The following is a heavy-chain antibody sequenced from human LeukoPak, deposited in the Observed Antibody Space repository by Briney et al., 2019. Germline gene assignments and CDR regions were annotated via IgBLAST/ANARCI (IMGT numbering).Heavy chain of an antibody. J-gene: IGHJ1*01. D-gene: IGHD2-15*01. CDR3: AKDSSGTYEYFQH. Sequence: PGGSLRLSCAASGFTFDDYAMHWVRHAPGKGLEWVSGISWNSGSIGYADSVKGRFTISRDNAKNSLYLQMNSLRAEDTALYYCAKDSSGTYEYFQHWGQGTLVTVSS. CDR2: ISWNSGSI. V-gene: IGHV3-9*01. CDR1: GFTFDDYA.